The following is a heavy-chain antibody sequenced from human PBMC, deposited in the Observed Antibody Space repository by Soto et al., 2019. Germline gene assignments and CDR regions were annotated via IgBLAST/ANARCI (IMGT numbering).Heavy chain of an antibody. CDR2: LSSDGSNN. J-gene: IGHJ6*02. V-gene: IGHV3-30*18. CDR3: AKDAEMHATRLLSYFALDL. CDR1: GINFNDYW. Sequence: PGGSLRLSCAASGINFNDYWMSWVRQAPGKGLEWVAGLSSDGSNNFYPDSVKGRITISRDNSKTTVHPHITNLRPEDTAIYYCAKDAEMHATRLLSYFALDLWGRGTTVTVSS. D-gene: IGHD3-10*01.